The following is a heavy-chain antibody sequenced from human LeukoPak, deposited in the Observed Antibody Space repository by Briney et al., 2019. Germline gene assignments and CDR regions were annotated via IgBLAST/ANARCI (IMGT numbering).Heavy chain of an antibody. V-gene: IGHV3-21*01. CDR2: ISSSSSYI. CDR3: ARLTGSYYNYYYYYMDV. D-gene: IGHD3-10*01. CDR1: GFTFSSYS. Sequence: PGGSLRLSCAASGFTFSSYSMNWVRPAPGKGLEWVSSISSSSSYIYYADSVKGRFTISRDNAKNSLYLQMNSLRAEDTAVYDCARLTGSYYNYYYYYMDVWGKGTTVTVSS. J-gene: IGHJ6*03.